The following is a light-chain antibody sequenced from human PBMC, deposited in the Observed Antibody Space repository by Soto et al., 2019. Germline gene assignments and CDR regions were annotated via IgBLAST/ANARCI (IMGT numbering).Light chain of an antibody. V-gene: IGKV3-20*01. J-gene: IGKJ1*01. Sequence: EIVLTQSPGTLSLSPGERATLSCRASQSVSSSYLAWYQQQPGQAPRPLIYGASSRGIGIPDRFSGSGSGTTFTLTIIRLEPEDFSVYYCQQYGSSPWTFGQGTKVEIK. CDR3: QQYGSSPWT. CDR2: GAS. CDR1: QSVSSSY.